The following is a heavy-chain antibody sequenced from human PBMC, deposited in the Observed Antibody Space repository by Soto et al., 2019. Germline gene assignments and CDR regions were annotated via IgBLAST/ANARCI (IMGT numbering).Heavy chain of an antibody. CDR3: ASLGPSWALDY. CDR2: IKQDGSEK. J-gene: IGHJ4*02. Sequence: EVQLVESGGGLVQPGGSLRLSCAASGFTFSSYWMSWVRQAPGKGLEWVANIKQDGSEKYYVDSVKGRFTISRDNAKNSLYLQVNSLRAEDTAVYYCASLGPSWALDYWGQGTLVTVSS. D-gene: IGHD2-2*01. V-gene: IGHV3-7*03. CDR1: GFTFSSYW.